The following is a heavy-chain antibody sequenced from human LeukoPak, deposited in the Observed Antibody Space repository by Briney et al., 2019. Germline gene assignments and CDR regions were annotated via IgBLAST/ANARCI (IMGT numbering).Heavy chain of an antibody. J-gene: IGHJ6*04. D-gene: IGHD3-10*02. Sequence: GRSLRLSCAASGFTFSSDEMNWGRQAPGKGLGWVSYISSSGSAISYADSVKGRFTISRDNATNSLYLQRNSLRTEDTAVYYCAELGITMIGGVWGKGTTVTISS. CDR3: AELGITMIGGV. V-gene: IGHV3-48*03. CDR2: ISSSGSAI. CDR1: GFTFSSDE.